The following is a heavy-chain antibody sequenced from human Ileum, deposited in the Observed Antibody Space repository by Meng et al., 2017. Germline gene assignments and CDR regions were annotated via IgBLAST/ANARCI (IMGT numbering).Heavy chain of an antibody. J-gene: IGHJ4*02. CDR1: GFTFTGTW. V-gene: IGHV3-74*03. D-gene: IGHD1-26*01. Sequence: VHLVECVGGLVEAGGYLRLSCAVSGFTFTGTWMHWVRQAPGKGLAWVARINGDGGYTEYADSVRARFTISRDNAKNTLYLQMNSLRAEDTAVYFCAKDWGGVGALDYWGQGSLVTVSS. CDR2: INGDGGYT. CDR3: AKDWGGVGALDY.